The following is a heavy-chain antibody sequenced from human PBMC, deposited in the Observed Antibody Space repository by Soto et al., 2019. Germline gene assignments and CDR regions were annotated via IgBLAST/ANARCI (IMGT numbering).Heavy chain of an antibody. CDR3: ARSVPSLYRDYYYGMDV. J-gene: IGHJ6*02. D-gene: IGHD3-16*01. Sequence: QVQLQQWGAGLLKPSETLSLTCAVYGGSFSGYYWSWIRQPPGKGLEWIGEINHSGSTNYNPSLKSRVIISVDTSKNQCSLKRSSVTAADTAVYYCARSVPSLYRDYYYGMDVWGQGTTFTVSS. CDR2: INHSGST. CDR1: GGSFSGYY. V-gene: IGHV4-34*01.